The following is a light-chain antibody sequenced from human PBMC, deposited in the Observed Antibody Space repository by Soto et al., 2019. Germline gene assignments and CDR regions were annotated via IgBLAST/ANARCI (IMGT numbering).Light chain of an antibody. V-gene: IGLV7-43*01. CDR1: TGAVTSGNY. J-gene: IGLJ3*02. CDR2: TTN. CDR3: LRYYGGAQLV. Sequence: QAVVTQEPSLTVSPGGTVTLTCASSTGAVTSGNYPSWFQQRPGQAPRTLIYTTNSKHSWTPARFSGSLLGDKAALTLSGVQPEDEADYYCLRYYGGAQLVFGGGTKLTVL.